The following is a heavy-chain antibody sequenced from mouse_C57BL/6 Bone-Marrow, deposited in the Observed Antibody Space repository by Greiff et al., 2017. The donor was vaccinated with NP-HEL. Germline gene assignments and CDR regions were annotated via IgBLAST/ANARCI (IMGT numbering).Heavy chain of an antibody. V-gene: IGHV1-39*01. CDR2: INPNYGTT. CDR1: GYSFTDSN. CDR3: AREGFYDGYYGGY. Sequence: VHVKQSGPELVKPGASVKISCKASGYSFTDSNMNWVKQSNGKSLEWIGVINPNYGTTSYNQKFKGKATLTVDQSSSTAYMQLNSLTSEDSAVYYCAREGFYDGYYGGYWGQGTTLTVSS. J-gene: IGHJ2*01. D-gene: IGHD2-3*01.